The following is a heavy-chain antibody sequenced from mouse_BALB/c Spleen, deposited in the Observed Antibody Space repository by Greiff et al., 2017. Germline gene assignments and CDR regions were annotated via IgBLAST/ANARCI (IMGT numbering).Heavy chain of an antibody. CDR2: IYPYNGGT. J-gene: IGHJ4*01. CDR1: GYTFTDYN. V-gene: IGHV1S29*02. Sequence: EVKLMESGPELVKPGASVKISCKASGYTFTDYNMHWVKQSHGKSLEWIGYIYPYNGGTGYNQKFKSKATLTVDNSSSTAYMELRSLTSEDSAVYYCARSYYGSRYYYAMDYWGQGTSVTVSS. CDR3: ARSYYGSRYYYAMDY. D-gene: IGHD1-1*01.